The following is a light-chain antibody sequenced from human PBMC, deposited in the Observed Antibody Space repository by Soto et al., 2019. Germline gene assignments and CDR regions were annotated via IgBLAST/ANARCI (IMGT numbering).Light chain of an antibody. J-gene: IGKJ2*01. V-gene: IGKV3-20*01. Sequence: EILLTQSPGTLSLSPGERATLFCRASQSIRNSLAWYQQRPGQSPRLLIYSASSRATGVPDRFSGGGSATDFTLTVSRLEPEDFAMYYCQQCGGSPRTFGQGTKLEIK. CDR2: SAS. CDR1: QSIRNS. CDR3: QQCGGSPRT.